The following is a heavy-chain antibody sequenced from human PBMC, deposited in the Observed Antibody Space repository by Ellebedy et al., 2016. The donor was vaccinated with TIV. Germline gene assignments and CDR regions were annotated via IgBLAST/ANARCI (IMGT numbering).Heavy chain of an antibody. V-gene: IGHV3-23*01. CDR1: GFTFSKYA. J-gene: IGHJ4*02. Sequence: PGGSLRLSCEASGFTFSKYAMGWVRQAPGKGLEWVSVISDYDATTYYADSMKGRLTISRDNSRSTLYLQMHSLRAEDTAMYYCAKMGGVCSSRNCWYYDHWGQGTQVTVS. CDR2: ISDYDATT. D-gene: IGHD2-2*01. CDR3: AKMGGVCSSRNCWYYDH.